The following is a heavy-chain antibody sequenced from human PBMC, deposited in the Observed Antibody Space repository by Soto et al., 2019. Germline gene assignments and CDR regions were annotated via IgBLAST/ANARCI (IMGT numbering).Heavy chain of an antibody. V-gene: IGHV4-61*01. CDR3: VRDKRSSPNCFDP. CDR2: IYYTGST. J-gene: IGHJ5*02. Sequence: PSETLSLTCIVSGGSVNSGSYYWSWIRQPPGKGLEWIGYIYYTGSTNYNPSLKSRVTISVDTSKNQFSLKLRSVTAADTAVYYCVRDKRSSPNCFDPWGQGTLVTVSS. D-gene: IGHD2-2*01. CDR1: GGSVNSGSYY.